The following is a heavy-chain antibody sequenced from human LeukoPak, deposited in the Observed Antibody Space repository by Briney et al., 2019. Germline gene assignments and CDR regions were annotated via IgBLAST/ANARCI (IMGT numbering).Heavy chain of an antibody. CDR3: ARDPGGGNWNHVRDYYYMDV. V-gene: IGHV1-69*05. J-gene: IGHJ6*03. CDR1: GGTFSSYA. D-gene: IGHD1-14*01. Sequence: ASVKVSCKASGGTFSSYAISWVRQAPGQGLEWMGGIIPIFGTANYAQKFQGRVTITTDESTSTAYMELSSLRSEDTAVYYCARDPGGGNWNHVRDYYYMDVWGKGTTVTVSS. CDR2: IIPIFGTA.